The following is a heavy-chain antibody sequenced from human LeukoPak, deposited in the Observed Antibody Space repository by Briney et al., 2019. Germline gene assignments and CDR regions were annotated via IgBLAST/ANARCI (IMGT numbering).Heavy chain of an antibody. CDR2: INPSGGST. V-gene: IGHV1-46*01. CDR1: GYTFTSYY. J-gene: IGHJ4*02. D-gene: IGHD2-8*01. Sequence: GASVKVSCKASGYTFTSYYMHWVRQAPGQGLEWMGIINPSGGSTSYAQKFQGRVTMTRDTSTSTAYMELSSLRSEDTAVYYCARGPFIDCTNGVCLNFDYWGQGTLVTVSS. CDR3: ARGPFIDCTNGVCLNFDY.